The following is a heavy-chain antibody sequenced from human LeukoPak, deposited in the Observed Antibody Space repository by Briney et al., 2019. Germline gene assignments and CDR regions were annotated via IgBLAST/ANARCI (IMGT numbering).Heavy chain of an antibody. Sequence: PSETLSLTCTLSGGSISTYYWSWLRQPPGKGLEWIGYIYHSGSTNYNPSLKSQVTISVDTSKNQFSLKLSSVTAADTAVYYCARGGGYASPIGYWGQGALVTVSS. CDR3: ARGGGYASPIGY. CDR1: GGSISTYY. J-gene: IGHJ4*02. CDR2: IYHSGST. D-gene: IGHD5-12*01. V-gene: IGHV4-59*01.